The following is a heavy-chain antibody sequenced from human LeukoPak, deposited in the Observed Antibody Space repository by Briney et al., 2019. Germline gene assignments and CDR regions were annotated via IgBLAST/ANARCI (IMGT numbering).Heavy chain of an antibody. CDR1: GFTFNMYT. CDR2: ISRRSRHV. D-gene: IGHD3-10*01. CDR3: VRDLLGSGSTTAYLYH. Sequence: GGSLRLSCAASGFTFNMYTLNWVRQAPGKGLEWVSSISRRSRHVYYAGSVKGRFTISRDDARNSLYLQMNSLRAEDMAVYLCVRDLLGSGSTTAYLYHWGQGTLVTVSS. V-gene: IGHV3-21*01. J-gene: IGHJ1*01.